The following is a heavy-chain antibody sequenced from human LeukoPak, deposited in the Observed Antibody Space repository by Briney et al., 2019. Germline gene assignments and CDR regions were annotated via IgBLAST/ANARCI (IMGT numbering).Heavy chain of an antibody. CDR1: GFTFSSYS. J-gene: IGHJ6*03. D-gene: IGHD3-10*01. V-gene: IGHV3-23*01. CDR3: ARDGSYYGSGSWRYYYMDV. Sequence: TGGSLRLSCAASGFTFSSYSMNWVSQAPGKGLEWVSAISGSGGSTYYADSVKGRFTISRDNSKNTLYLQMNSLRAEDTAVYYCARDGSYYGSGSWRYYYMDVWGKGTTVTVSS. CDR2: ISGSGGST.